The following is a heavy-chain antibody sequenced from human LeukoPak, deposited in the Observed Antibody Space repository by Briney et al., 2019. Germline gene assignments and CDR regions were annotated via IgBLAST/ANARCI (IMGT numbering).Heavy chain of an antibody. Sequence: GASVKVSCKASGYTFTSYGISWVRQAPGQGLEWMGWISAYNGNTNYAQKLQGRVTMTTDTSTSTAYMELRSLRSDDTAVYYCAIGGLGGTMVRGVIPSYDYWGQGTLVTVSS. D-gene: IGHD3-10*01. J-gene: IGHJ4*02. CDR1: GYTFTSYG. CDR3: AIGGLGGTMVRGVIPSYDY. CDR2: ISAYNGNT. V-gene: IGHV1-18*01.